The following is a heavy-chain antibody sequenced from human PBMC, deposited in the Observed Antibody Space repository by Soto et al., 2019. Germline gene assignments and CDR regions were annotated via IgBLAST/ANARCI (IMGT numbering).Heavy chain of an antibody. D-gene: IGHD3-22*01. CDR3: ASRCYYDSSGRKQNYYFDY. CDR2: IKQDGSEK. V-gene: IGHV3-7*01. Sequence: GGSLRLSCTASGFTFSSYWMSWVRQAPGKGLEWVANIKQDGSEKYYVDSVKGRFTISRDNAKNSLYLQMNSLRAEDTAVYYCASRCYYDSSGRKQNYYFDYWGQGTLVTVSS. CDR1: GFTFSSYW. J-gene: IGHJ4*02.